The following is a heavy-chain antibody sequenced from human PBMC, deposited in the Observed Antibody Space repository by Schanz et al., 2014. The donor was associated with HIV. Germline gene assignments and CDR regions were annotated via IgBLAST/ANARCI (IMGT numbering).Heavy chain of an antibody. J-gene: IGHJ3*02. CDR1: GFNFNNYA. Sequence: VHLVESGGGVVRPGRSLRLSCAASGFNFNNYAMTWVRQTPGKGLEWVSTISASGGSTYYADSVLARFTISRANSKKMLFLQMNRLRAEDTAVYYCAIRTPMISFGAFDIWGRGTMVTVSS. CDR3: AIRTPMISFGAFDI. V-gene: IGHV3-23*04. D-gene: IGHD3-16*01. CDR2: ISASGGST.